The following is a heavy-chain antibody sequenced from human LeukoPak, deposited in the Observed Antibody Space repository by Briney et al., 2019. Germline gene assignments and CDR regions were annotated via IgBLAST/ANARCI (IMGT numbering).Heavy chain of an antibody. CDR2: IYYSGST. CDR3: ARDAAGHYGDYYYGY. J-gene: IGHJ4*02. V-gene: IGHV4-59*01. Sequence: SETLSLTCTVSGGXINSFYWSWIRQPPGKGLKWIGYIYYSGSTNYNPSLKSRVTISVDTSKNRFSLKLSSVTAADTAVYYCARDAAGHYGDYYYGYWGQGSLVTVSS. D-gene: IGHD4-17*01. CDR1: GGXINSFY.